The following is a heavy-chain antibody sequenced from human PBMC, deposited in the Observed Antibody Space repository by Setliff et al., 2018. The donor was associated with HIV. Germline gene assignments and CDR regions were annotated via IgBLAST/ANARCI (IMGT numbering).Heavy chain of an antibody. CDR2: IKQDGSEK. CDR1: GFRFRSHG. J-gene: IGHJ6*02. D-gene: IGHD3-22*01. V-gene: IGHV3-7*01. Sequence: GGSLRLSCAASGFRFRSHGIHWVRQAPGKGLEWVANIKQDGSEKYYVDSVKGRFTISRDNAKNSLYLQMNSLRAEDTAVYYCARERVYYDSSAYGMDVWGQGTTVTVSS. CDR3: ARERVYYDSSAYGMDV.